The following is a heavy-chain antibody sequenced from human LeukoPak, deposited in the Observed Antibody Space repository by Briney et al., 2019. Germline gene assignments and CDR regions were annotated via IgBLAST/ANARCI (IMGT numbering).Heavy chain of an antibody. D-gene: IGHD2-2*02. Sequence: KSSETLSLTCTASGGSISSSSYYWGWIRQPPGKGLEWIGSIYYSGSTYYNPSLKSRVTISVDTSKNQFSLKLSSVTAADTAVYYCARGLGVPAAITFDPWGQGTLVTVSS. V-gene: IGHV4-39*07. CDR2: IYYSGST. CDR1: GGSISSSSYY. CDR3: ARGLGVPAAITFDP. J-gene: IGHJ5*02.